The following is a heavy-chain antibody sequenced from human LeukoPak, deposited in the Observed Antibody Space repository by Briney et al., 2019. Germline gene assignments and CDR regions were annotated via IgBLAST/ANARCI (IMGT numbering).Heavy chain of an antibody. CDR2: TYYRSKWYN. CDR1: GDSVSSNRAA. Sequence: SQTLSLTCAISGDSVSSNRAAWNWIRQSPSRGLEWLGKTYYRSKWYNDYAVSVKSRISINPDTSKNQFSLQLNSVTPEDTAVYYCARELETGTTFSYFDYWGQGTLVTVSS. J-gene: IGHJ4*02. D-gene: IGHD1-7*01. V-gene: IGHV6-1*01. CDR3: ARELETGTTFSYFDY.